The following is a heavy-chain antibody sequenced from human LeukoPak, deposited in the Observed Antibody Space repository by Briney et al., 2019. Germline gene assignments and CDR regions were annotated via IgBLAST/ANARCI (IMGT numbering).Heavy chain of an antibody. J-gene: IGHJ4*02. Sequence: SETLSLTCAVYGGSFSGYYWSWIRQPPGKGLEWIGEINHSGSTNYNTSLKSRVAISVDTSKHQFSLKLSSVTAADTAVYYCARVFPRLRWRSFDYWGQGTLVTVSS. CDR3: ARVFPRLRWRSFDY. D-gene: IGHD4-23*01. V-gene: IGHV4-34*01. CDR2: INHSGST. CDR1: GGSFSGYY.